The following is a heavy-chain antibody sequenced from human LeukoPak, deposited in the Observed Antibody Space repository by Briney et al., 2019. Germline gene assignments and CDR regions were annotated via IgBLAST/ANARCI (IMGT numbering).Heavy chain of an antibody. V-gene: IGHV1-69*06. J-gene: IGHJ6*03. CDR2: IIPIFGTA. CDR3: ARRAMVYYYMDV. CDR1: GGTFSSYA. Sequence: SVKVSCKASGGTFSSYAISWVRQAPGQGLEWTGGIIPIFGTANYAQKFQGRVTITADKSTSTAYMELSSLRSEDTAVYYCARRAMVYYYMDVWGKGTTVTVSS. D-gene: IGHD5-18*01.